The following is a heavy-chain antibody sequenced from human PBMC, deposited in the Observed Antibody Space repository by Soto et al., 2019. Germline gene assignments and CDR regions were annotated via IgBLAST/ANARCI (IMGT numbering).Heavy chain of an antibody. V-gene: IGHV3-11*01. CDR3: ARMYSRSWYQDY. CDR1: GFTSSDYS. CDR2: ISSSGSIT. J-gene: IGHJ4*02. D-gene: IGHD6-13*01. Sequence: QVPLVESGGGLVKPGGSLRLSCAASGFTSSDYSMTWIRQAPGKGLEYVSYISSSGSITDSANSVKGRFTISRDNAKNSLYLQMNSLRAEDTAVYYCARMYSRSWYQDYGGQGTLVTVSS.